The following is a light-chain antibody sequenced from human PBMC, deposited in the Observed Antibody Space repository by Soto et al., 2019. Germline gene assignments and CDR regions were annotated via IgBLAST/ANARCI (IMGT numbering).Light chain of an antibody. J-gene: IGKJ2*01. CDR2: AAS. CDR3: QQRYSTLYT. CDR1: QSISSY. Sequence: DIQMTQSPSSLSASVGDRVTITCRASQSISSYLNWYQQNPWKAPKLLIYAASSLQSGVPSRFSGSGSGTDFTLTISSLQPEDFAPYYCQQRYSTLYTFGQGTKLEIK. V-gene: IGKV1-39*01.